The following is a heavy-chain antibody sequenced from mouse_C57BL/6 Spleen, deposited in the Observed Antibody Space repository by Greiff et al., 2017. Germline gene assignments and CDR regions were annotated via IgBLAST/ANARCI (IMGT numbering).Heavy chain of an antibody. CDR2: ISSGGSYT. D-gene: IGHD2-1*01. CDR3: ARHFYYGNYGYAMDD. CDR1: GFTFSSYG. Sequence: EVMLVESGGDLVKPGGSLKLSCAASGFTFSSYGMSWVRQTPDKRLEWVATISSGGSYTYYPDRVKGRFTISRDNAKNTLYLQMSSLKSEDTAMYYCARHFYYGNYGYAMDDWGQGTSGTVSS. V-gene: IGHV5-6*01. J-gene: IGHJ4*01.